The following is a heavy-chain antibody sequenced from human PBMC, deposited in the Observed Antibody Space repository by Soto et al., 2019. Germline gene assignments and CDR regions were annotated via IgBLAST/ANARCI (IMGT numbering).Heavy chain of an antibody. D-gene: IGHD3-22*01. V-gene: IGHV4-34*01. CDR3: GRREYESSGLYSWAPVGFRG. Sequence: QVQLRQWGAGLLKPSETLVLTCAVSGGSFTDYYWGWIRQSPGKGLEWIGEINHSASSTYNPSLARRVPTFGDTSKKQFSLRLTSLTGAGTALYFWGRREYESSGLYSWAPVGFRGWGQGTTVTVSS. J-gene: IGHJ6*02. CDR1: GGSFTDYY. CDR2: INHSASS.